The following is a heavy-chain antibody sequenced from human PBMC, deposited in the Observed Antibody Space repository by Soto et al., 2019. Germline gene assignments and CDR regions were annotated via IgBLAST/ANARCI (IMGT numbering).Heavy chain of an antibody. D-gene: IGHD3-3*02. CDR2: VSYDGTEK. CDR3: AREGEALDY. J-gene: IGHJ4*02. CDR1: GFTFSSYA. V-gene: IGHV3-30*04. Sequence: GGSLRLSCVASGFTFSSYAMHWVRQAPGKGLEWVAVVSYDGTEKYYADSVKGRFTISRDSSKNTLYLQMNSLRGEDTVVYYCAREGEALDYWGQGTLVTVSS.